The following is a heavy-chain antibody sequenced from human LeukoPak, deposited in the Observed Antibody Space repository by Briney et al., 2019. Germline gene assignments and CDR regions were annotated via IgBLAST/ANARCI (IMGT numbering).Heavy chain of an antibody. CDR2: IYTSGNT. CDR1: DGSISSSY. CDR3: ARDLGFAAAGTVAFDP. V-gene: IGHV4-4*07. J-gene: IGHJ5*02. Sequence: PSETLSLTCTVSDGSISSSYWSWIRQPAGKGLELIGRIYTSGNTNYNPSLKSRVTMSVDTSKNQFSLKLNFVTAADTAMYYCARDLGFAAAGTVAFDPWGQGTLVIVSS. D-gene: IGHD6-13*01.